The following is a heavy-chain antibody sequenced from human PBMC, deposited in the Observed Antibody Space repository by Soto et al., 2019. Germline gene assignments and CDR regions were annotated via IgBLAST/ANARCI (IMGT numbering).Heavy chain of an antibody. CDR1: GFTFSSYA. V-gene: IGHV3-30-3*01. Sequence: QVQLVESGGGVVQPGRSLRLSCAASGFTFSSYAMHWVRQAPGKGLEWVAVISYDGSNKYYADSVKGRFTISRDNSKNTLYLQMNSLRAEDTAVYYCARAALYGSGHYYYYYGMDVWGQGTTVTVSS. CDR3: ARAALYGSGHYYYYYGMDV. J-gene: IGHJ6*02. D-gene: IGHD3-10*01. CDR2: ISYDGSNK.